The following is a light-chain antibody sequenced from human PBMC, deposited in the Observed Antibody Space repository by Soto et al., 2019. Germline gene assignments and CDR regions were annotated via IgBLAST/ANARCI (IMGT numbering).Light chain of an antibody. Sequence: QSALPQPPSASGTPGQRVTISCSGSSSNIGSTTVNWYQQLPGAAPKLLIYSNNQRPSGVPDRFSGSKSGTSASLAISGLQSEDEADYYCAAWDDSLNGYVFGTGTKVTVL. J-gene: IGLJ1*01. CDR2: SNN. CDR3: AAWDDSLNGYV. V-gene: IGLV1-44*01. CDR1: SSNIGSTT.